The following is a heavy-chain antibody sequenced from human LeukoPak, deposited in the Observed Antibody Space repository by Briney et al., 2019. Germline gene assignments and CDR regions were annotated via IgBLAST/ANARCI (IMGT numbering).Heavy chain of an antibody. Sequence: SETLSLTCTVSGGSINNNNYYWGWIRQPPGKGLEWIGSFYYAGSLYYNPSLRSRVTISVDTSKNQFSLKLSSVTAADTAVYYCARGPHTGVNYYDSSGYYYWGQGTLVTVSS. CDR2: FYYAGSL. D-gene: IGHD3-22*01. CDR3: ARGPHTGVNYYDSSGYYY. V-gene: IGHV4-39*01. J-gene: IGHJ4*02. CDR1: GGSINNNNYY.